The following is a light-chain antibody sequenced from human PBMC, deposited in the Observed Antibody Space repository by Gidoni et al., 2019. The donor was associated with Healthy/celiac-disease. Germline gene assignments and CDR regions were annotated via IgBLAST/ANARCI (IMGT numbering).Light chain of an antibody. CDR1: PVISIY. V-gene: IGKV1-27*01. CDR2: SAS. Sequence: DIQLTQSPSSLSASVGDRVTITCRVSPVISIYLNWYRQKPGKVTKLLIYSASKLQSGVPSRFSGSGSGKDSTLTISSLQPEDVANYYGQRTYNASWTFGQGTKVEIK. CDR3: QRTYNASWT. J-gene: IGKJ1*01.